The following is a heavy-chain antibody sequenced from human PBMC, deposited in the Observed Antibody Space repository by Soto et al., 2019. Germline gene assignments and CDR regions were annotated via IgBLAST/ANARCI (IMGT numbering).Heavy chain of an antibody. Sequence: QVQLQQWGAGLLKPSETLSLTCAVYGGSFSGYYWSWICQPPGKGLEWIGEINHSGSTNYNPSLKSRVTISVDTSKNQFSLKLSSVTAADTAVYYCARVGFNWNDDYYGMDVWGQGTTVTVSS. D-gene: IGHD1-20*01. J-gene: IGHJ6*02. CDR2: INHSGST. V-gene: IGHV4-34*01. CDR1: GGSFSGYY. CDR3: ARVGFNWNDDYYGMDV.